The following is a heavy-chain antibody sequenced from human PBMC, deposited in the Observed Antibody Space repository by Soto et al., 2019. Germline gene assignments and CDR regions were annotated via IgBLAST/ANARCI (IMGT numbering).Heavy chain of an antibody. J-gene: IGHJ6*01. Sequence: QVHLVQPGAELKKPVASVRVSCKASGYSFTRNGISWVRQAPGQGLEWMGWISAKNGDTNYAQKFKGRVIMTTDTSTSTAYMELRSMRYDDTAVYYCVRDRDSDTWPSRDVWGQGMTVTVSS. V-gene: IGHV1-18*01. D-gene: IGHD1-26*01. CDR3: VRDRDSDTWPSRDV. CDR1: GYSFTRNG. CDR2: ISAKNGDT.